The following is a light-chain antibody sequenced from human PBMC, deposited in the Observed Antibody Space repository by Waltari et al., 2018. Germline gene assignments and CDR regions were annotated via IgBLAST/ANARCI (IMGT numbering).Light chain of an antibody. CDR2: KTS. J-gene: IGKJ3*01. V-gene: IGKV1-5*03. Sequence: DIQMTQSPSTLSASVGEIVTITCRASQSVISFLAWYRQKPGRAPNLLIYKTSTLESGVPSRFSGSGSETEFTLTISSLQPDDFATYYCHQYYSLPFTFGPGTKVDV. CDR1: QSVISF. CDR3: HQYYSLPFT.